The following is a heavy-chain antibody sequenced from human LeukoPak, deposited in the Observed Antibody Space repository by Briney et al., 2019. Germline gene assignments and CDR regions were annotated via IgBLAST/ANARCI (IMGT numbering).Heavy chain of an antibody. J-gene: IGHJ4*02. CDR1: GFTFGSYG. CDR3: ARGYGESHFDS. D-gene: IGHD5-18*01. V-gene: IGHV3-30*02. Sequence: PGGSLRLSCAASGFTFGSYGVHWVRQAPGKGLEWVAFIRFDGSNTYYADSVKGRFTISRDNSNNTLYLQMNSLRVEDTAVYYCARGYGESHFDSWGRGSLVTVHS. CDR2: IRFDGSNT.